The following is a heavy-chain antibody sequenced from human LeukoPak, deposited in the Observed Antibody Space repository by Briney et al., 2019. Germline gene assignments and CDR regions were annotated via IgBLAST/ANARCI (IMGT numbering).Heavy chain of an antibody. V-gene: IGHV1-18*01. J-gene: IGHJ4*02. Sequence: ASVKVSCKASGYTFTSYGISWVRQAPGQGLEWMGWISAYNGNTNYAQKLQGRVTMTTDTSTSTAYIELRSLRSDDTAVYYCARATDYYDSSGYYYYFDYWGQGTLVTVSS. CDR1: GYTFTSYG. CDR2: ISAYNGNT. D-gene: IGHD3-22*01. CDR3: ARATDYYDSSGYYYYFDY.